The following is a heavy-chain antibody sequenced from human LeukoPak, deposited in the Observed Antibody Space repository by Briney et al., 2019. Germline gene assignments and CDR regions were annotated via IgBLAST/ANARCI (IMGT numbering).Heavy chain of an antibody. CDR1: GGSISSSNW. D-gene: IGHD3-10*01. J-gene: IGHJ6*03. V-gene: IGHV4-4*02. CDR2: IYHSGST. Sequence: SETLSLTCAVSGGSISSSNWWSWVRQPPGKGLEWIGEIYHSGSTNYNPSLKSRVTISVDKSKNQFSLKLSSVTAADTAVYYCARDATMVRGVITHMDVWGKGTTVTISS. CDR3: ARDATMVRGVITHMDV.